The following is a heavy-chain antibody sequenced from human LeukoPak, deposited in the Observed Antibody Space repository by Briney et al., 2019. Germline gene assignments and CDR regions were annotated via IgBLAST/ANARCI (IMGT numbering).Heavy chain of an antibody. J-gene: IGHJ4*02. Sequence: PAETLSLTCAVYGVSFSGYYWSWIRQPPGKGLEWIGEINHSGSTNYNPSLKSRVTISVDTSKNQFSLKLSSVTAADTAVYYCATVYGDYVGGDYFDYRGQGTLVTVSS. CDR2: INHSGST. D-gene: IGHD4-17*01. CDR3: ATVYGDYVGGDYFDY. CDR1: GVSFSGYY. V-gene: IGHV4-34*01.